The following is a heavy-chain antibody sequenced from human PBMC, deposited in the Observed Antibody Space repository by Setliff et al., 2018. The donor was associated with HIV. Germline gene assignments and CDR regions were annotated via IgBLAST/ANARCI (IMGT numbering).Heavy chain of an antibody. CDR1: GYTFTGYY. J-gene: IGHJ4*02. Sequence: AASVKVSCKASGYTFTGYYMHWVRQAPGQGLEWMGRINPNSGGTNYAPKFQGRVTMTRDTSISTAYMELTRLRSDDTAVYYCARAYVTIFGVIIHDYWGQGTLVTVSS. CDR3: ARAYVTIFGVIIHDY. V-gene: IGHV1-2*06. D-gene: IGHD3-3*01. CDR2: INPNSGGT.